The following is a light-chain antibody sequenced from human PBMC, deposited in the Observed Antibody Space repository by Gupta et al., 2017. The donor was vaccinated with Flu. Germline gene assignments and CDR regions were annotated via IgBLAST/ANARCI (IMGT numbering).Light chain of an antibody. Sequence: DIVLTQSPGTLSLSPGERATLSCRASQSVSSSYLAWYQQKPGQAPRLLIYGASSRATGIPDRVSGSGSGTDFTLTISRREPEDFAVYYCQQYGSSPSFTFGHGTKVDIK. CDR1: QSVSSSY. J-gene: IGKJ3*01. V-gene: IGKV3-20*01. CDR2: GAS. CDR3: QQYGSSPSFT.